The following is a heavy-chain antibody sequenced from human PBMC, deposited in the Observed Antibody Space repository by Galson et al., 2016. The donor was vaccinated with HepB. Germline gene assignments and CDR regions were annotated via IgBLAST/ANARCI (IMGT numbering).Heavy chain of an antibody. V-gene: IGHV4-38-2*02. CDR1: GFPINRGYY. CDR3: ARDWGTEETDNCSGGSCRSH. CDR2: IYDGGSA. D-gene: IGHD2-15*01. Sequence: SETLSLTCTVSGFPINRGYYWGWIRQPPGKGLEWIGNIYDGGSAYHNPSLKSRVTISVDTSRNQFSLKLTSVTAADTAVYDCARDWGTEETDNCSGGSCRSHGGQGTLVTVSS. J-gene: IGHJ4*02.